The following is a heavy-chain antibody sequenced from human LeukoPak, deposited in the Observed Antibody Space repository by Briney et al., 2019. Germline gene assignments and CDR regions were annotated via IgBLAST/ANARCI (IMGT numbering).Heavy chain of an antibody. CDR2: IYHSGST. V-gene: IGHV4-38-2*01. CDR1: GYSISSGYY. D-gene: IGHD3-10*01. CDR3: ARRSSGSGGDY. Sequence: SETLSLTCAVSGYSISSGYYWGWIRQPPGKGLEWIGSIYHSGSTYYNPSLKSRVTISVDTSKNQFSLKLSSVTAADTAVCYCARRSSGSGGDYWGQGTLVTVSS. J-gene: IGHJ4*02.